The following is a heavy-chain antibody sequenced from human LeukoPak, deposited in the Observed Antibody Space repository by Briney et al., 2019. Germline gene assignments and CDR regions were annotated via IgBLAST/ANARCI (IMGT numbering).Heavy chain of an antibody. J-gene: IGHJ4*02. CDR1: GFTFSNYA. CDR2: VSGGGGST. Sequence: AGGSLKLSCAASGFTFSNYAMSWVRQGPGKGLEWVSVVSGGGGSTSYADSVKGRFTISRDNSKNTLYLQMNSLRAEDTAVYYCAKLPPDYGGTFDYWGQGTLVTVSS. V-gene: IGHV3-23*01. D-gene: IGHD4-23*01. CDR3: AKLPPDYGGTFDY.